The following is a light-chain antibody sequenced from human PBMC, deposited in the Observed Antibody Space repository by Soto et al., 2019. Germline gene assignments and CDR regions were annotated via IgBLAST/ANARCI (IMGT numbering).Light chain of an antibody. J-gene: IGKJ5*01. V-gene: IGKV3D-15*01. CDR2: GAS. Sequence: VMTQSPATLSVSPGERATLSCRASQNLRSSLAWYQQKPGQAPRLLIYGASSRATGIPDRFSGSGSGTEFTLTISSLQSEDLAVFYCQQYNDWPSITFGQGARLEIK. CDR3: QQYNDWPSIT. CDR1: QNLRSS.